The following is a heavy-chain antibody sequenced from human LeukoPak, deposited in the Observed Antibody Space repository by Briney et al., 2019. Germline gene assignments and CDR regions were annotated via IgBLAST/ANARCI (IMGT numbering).Heavy chain of an antibody. D-gene: IGHD2-2*03. CDR2: ISSSGGTI. V-gene: IGHV3-48*03. CDR1: GFTFSSYE. CDR3: ARDRGYCRSTSCYSYWFDS. Sequence: PGGSLRLSCAASGFTFSSYEMNWVRQAPGKGLEWVSFISSSGGTIYYADSVKGRFTISRDNADNSLYLQMNSLRGEGTAVYYCARDRGYCRSTSCYSYWFDSWGQGTLATVSS. J-gene: IGHJ5*01.